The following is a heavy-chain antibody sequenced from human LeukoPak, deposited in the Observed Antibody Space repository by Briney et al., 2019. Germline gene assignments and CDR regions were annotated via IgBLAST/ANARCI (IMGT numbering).Heavy chain of an antibody. CDR2: ISSNGGST. D-gene: IGHD6-19*01. V-gene: IGHV3-64*01. J-gene: IGHJ4*02. CDR3: ARLSGWHKAFDY. Sequence: GSLRLSCAASGFTFSSYAMHWVRQAPGKGLEYVSAISSNGGSTYYANSVKGRFTISRDNSKNTLYLQMGSLRAEDMAVYYCARLSGWHKAFDYWGQGTLVTVSS. CDR1: GFTFSSYA.